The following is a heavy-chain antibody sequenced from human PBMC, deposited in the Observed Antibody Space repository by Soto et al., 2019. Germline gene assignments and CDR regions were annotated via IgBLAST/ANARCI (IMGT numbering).Heavy chain of an antibody. CDR2: IWYDGSNK. CDR1: GFTFSSYG. D-gene: IGHD4-17*01. Sequence: GGSLRLSCAASGFTFSSYGMHWVRQAPGKGLEWVAVIWYDGSNKYYADSVKGRFTISRDNSKNTLYLQMNSLRAEDTAVYYCARGVFASDDYGDYAYFDYWGQGTLVTVSS. V-gene: IGHV3-33*01. CDR3: ARGVFASDDYGDYAYFDY. J-gene: IGHJ4*02.